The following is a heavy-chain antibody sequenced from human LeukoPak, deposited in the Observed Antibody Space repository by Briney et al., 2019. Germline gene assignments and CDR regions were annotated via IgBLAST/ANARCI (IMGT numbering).Heavy chain of an antibody. J-gene: IGHJ3*02. Sequence: PGGSLRLSCAASGFTFSSYGMHWVRQAPGKGLEWVAVISYDGSNKYYADSVKGRFTISRDNSKNTLYLQMNSLRAEDTAVYYCAKDISGWYGSFAFDIWGQGTMVTVSS. V-gene: IGHV3-30*18. CDR3: AKDISGWYGSFAFDI. CDR1: GFTFSSYG. D-gene: IGHD6-19*01. CDR2: ISYDGSNK.